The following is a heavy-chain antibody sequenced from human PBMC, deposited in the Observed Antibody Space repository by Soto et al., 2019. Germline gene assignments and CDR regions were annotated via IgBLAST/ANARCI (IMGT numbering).Heavy chain of an antibody. Sequence: GGSLRLSCAASGFTFSSYGMHWVRQAPGKGLEWVAVIWYDGSNKYYADSVKGRFTISRDNSKNTLYLQMNSLRAEDTAVYYCARDLVLWFGELLHPNYYYYGMDVWGQGTTVTVSS. CDR2: IWYDGSNK. J-gene: IGHJ6*02. CDR1: GFTFSSYG. V-gene: IGHV3-33*01. D-gene: IGHD3-10*01. CDR3: ARDLVLWFGELLHPNYYYYGMDV.